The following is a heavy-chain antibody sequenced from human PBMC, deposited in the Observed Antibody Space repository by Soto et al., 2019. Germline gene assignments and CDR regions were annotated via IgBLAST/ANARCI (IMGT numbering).Heavy chain of an antibody. V-gene: IGHV3-30*18. CDR3: AKDSSSWYGSDYYSYATDV. Sequence: GGALRLTCAASGFTFSSDGMHGGRQAPGKGLAWVAAISYDGSNKYYADSVKGRFTISRDNSKNTLYLQMNRLRAEDTAVYYCAKDSSSWYGSDYYSYATDVSGQGTTVTGSS. CDR1: GFTFSSDG. D-gene: IGHD6-13*01. J-gene: IGHJ6*02. CDR2: ISYDGSNK.